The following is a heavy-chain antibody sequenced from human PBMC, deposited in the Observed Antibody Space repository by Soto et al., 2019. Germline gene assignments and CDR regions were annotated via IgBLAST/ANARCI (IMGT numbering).Heavy chain of an antibody. CDR1: GFTFTSYW. CDR2: INSDGSST. Sequence: GGSLRLSCAASGFTFTSYWMHWVRQAPGKGLVWVSRINSDGSSTTYADSVKGRFTISGANAKNTMYLQMNSLRAEDTAVYYCARDGSGWDYYFDYWGQGTLVTVSS. V-gene: IGHV3-74*01. CDR3: ARDGSGWDYYFDY. D-gene: IGHD6-19*01. J-gene: IGHJ4*02.